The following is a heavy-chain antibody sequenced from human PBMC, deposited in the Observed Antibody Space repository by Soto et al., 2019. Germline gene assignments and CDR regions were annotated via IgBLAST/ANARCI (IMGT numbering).Heavy chain of an antibody. V-gene: IGHV3-23*01. J-gene: IGHJ4*02. CDR1: GFTFSSYA. Sequence: EVQLLESGGGLVQPGGSLRLSCAASGFTFSSYAMSWVRQAPGKGLEWVSAISGSGGSTYYADSVKGRFTISRDNSKNTLYLQMYSLRAEDTAVYYSAKTPVGDIGFHAFDYWGQGTLVTVSS. CDR3: AKTPVGDIGFHAFDY. CDR2: ISGSGGST. D-gene: IGHD2-15*01.